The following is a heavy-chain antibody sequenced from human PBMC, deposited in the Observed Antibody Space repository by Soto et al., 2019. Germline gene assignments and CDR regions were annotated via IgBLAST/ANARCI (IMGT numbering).Heavy chain of an antibody. D-gene: IGHD2-2*01. CDR3: AGRGVVVVPAADRRSGYSYGYFDY. CDR2: ISGSGGST. CDR1: GFTFSSYA. Sequence: GGSLRLSCAASGFTFSSYAMSWVRQAPGKGLEWVSAISGSGGSTYYADSVKGRFTISRDNSKNTLYLQMNSLRAEDTAVYYCAGRGVVVVPAADRRSGYSYGYFDYWGQGTLVTVSS. V-gene: IGHV3-23*01. J-gene: IGHJ4*02.